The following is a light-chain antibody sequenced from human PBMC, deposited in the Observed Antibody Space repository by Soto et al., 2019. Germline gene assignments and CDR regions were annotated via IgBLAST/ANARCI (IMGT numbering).Light chain of an antibody. CDR1: SPHVGAYNY. V-gene: IGLV2-14*01. CDR2: DVS. J-gene: IGLJ1*01. Sequence: QSALPKPAFISGPPLQSITISCSANSPHVGAYNYDSWYQQYPGEAPKVIIYDVSHRPAGVSNRFSGSKSGNTASLTISGLQTQDEADYYCSSYTSATTYVFGTGTKVTVL. CDR3: SSYTSATTYV.